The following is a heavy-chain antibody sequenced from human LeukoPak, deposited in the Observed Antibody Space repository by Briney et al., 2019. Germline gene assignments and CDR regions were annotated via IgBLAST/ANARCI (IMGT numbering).Heavy chain of an antibody. CDR1: GGSISSSSYY. V-gene: IGHV4-39*01. Sequence: SETLSLTCTVSGGSISSSSYYWGWIRQPPGKGLEWIGSIYYSGSTYYNPSLKSRVTISVDTSKNQCSRNLSSVTAADTAVYYCARLVLTNDAFDIWGQGTMVTVSS. CDR2: IYYSGST. J-gene: IGHJ3*02. D-gene: IGHD4/OR15-4a*01. CDR3: ARLVLTNDAFDI.